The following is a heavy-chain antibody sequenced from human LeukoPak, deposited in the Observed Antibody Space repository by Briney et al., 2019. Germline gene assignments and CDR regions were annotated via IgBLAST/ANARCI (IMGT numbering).Heavy chain of an antibody. Sequence: GASVKVSCKASGYTFSSYGFSWVRQAPGQGLEWMGWISAYNGNTNYAQKFQGRVTMTTDTSTSTVYMELRSLRSDDTAVYYCARDAPGVSGVFDCWGQGTLVTVSS. CDR2: ISAYNGNT. D-gene: IGHD2-8*01. J-gene: IGHJ4*02. CDR1: GYTFSSYG. CDR3: ARDAPGVSGVFDC. V-gene: IGHV1-18*01.